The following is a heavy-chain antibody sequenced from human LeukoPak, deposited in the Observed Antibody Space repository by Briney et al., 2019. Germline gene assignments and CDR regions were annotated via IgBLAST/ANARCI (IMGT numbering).Heavy chain of an antibody. CDR3: AKGLRKLIVGSTEYYFDY. CDR1: GLTFSSYW. Sequence: PGGSLRLSCAASGLTFSSYWMSWVRQAPGKGLEWVANIKQDGSEKYYVDSVKGRFTISRDNAKNSLYLQMNSLRAEDTAVYYCAKGLRKLIVGSTEYYFDYWGQGTLVTVSS. CDR2: IKQDGSEK. D-gene: IGHD1-26*01. V-gene: IGHV3-7*01. J-gene: IGHJ4*02.